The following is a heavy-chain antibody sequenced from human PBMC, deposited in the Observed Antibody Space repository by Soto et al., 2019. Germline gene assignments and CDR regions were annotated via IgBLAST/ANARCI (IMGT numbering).Heavy chain of an antibody. Sequence: GGSLRLACAASGFTFSNYAIHWVRQAPGEGLEWVAAVSYDGSNKYYADAVKGRFTISRDNSKNTLFLQMNSLRTEDMAVYHCASGPTSRPDRAVSGTLGYWGQGSLVTVSS. CDR2: VSYDGSNK. D-gene: IGHD6-19*01. CDR1: GFTFSNYA. V-gene: IGHV3-30-3*01. J-gene: IGHJ4*02. CDR3: ASGPTSRPDRAVSGTLGY.